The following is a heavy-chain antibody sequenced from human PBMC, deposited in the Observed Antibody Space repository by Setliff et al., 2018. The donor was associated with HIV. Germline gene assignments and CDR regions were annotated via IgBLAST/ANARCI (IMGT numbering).Heavy chain of an antibody. Sequence: SETLSHTCVVYGGSYSGYYYSWIRQPPGKGLEWIGEINHSGSTNYHASLKSRVTISLETSKNQFSLKLSSVTAADTAVYYCATSVSAKENWLDPWGLGTLVTVS. D-gene: IGHD6-19*01. CDR3: ATSVSAKENWLDP. CDR2: INHSGST. CDR1: GGSYSGYY. J-gene: IGHJ5*02. V-gene: IGHV4-34*01.